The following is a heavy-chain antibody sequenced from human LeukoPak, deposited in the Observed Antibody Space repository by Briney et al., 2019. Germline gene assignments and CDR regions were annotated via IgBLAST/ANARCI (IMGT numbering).Heavy chain of an antibody. CDR1: GFTFSNAW. V-gene: IGHV3-15*01. CDR2: IKSKTDGGTT. CDR3: TMERGSLIDY. D-gene: IGHD1-1*01. Sequence: GGSLRLSCAASGFTFSNAWMSWVRQAPGKGLEWVGRIKSKTDGGTTDYAAPVKGRFTTSRDDPKNTLYLQMNSLKTEDTAVYYCTMERGSLIDYWGQGTLVTVSS. J-gene: IGHJ4*02.